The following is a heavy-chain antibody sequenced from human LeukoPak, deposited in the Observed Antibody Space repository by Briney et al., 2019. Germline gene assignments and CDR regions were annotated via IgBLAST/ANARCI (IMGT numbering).Heavy chain of an antibody. Sequence: GGSLRLSCAASGLTVSSVYMSWVRQAPGKGLEWVSIVYSGGGTYYADSVKGRFIISRDNSKNTVFLQMNSLRAEDTAIYYRMSGDWDSPTDYWGQGTLVTVSP. CDR2: VYSGGGT. CDR1: GLTVSSVY. J-gene: IGHJ4*02. CDR3: MSGDWDSPTDY. D-gene: IGHD2-21*02. V-gene: IGHV3-66*01.